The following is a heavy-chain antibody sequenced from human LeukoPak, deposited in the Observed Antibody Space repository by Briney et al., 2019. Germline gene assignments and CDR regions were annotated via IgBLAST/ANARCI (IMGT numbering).Heavy chain of an antibody. CDR2: IIPIFGTA. CDR3: ARGPVHYYGSGSYYDGRWNWFDP. Sequence: GSSVKVSCKASGGTFSSYAISWVRQAPGQGLEWMGGIIPIFGTANYAQKFQGRVTITADKSTSTAYMELSSLRSEDTAVYYCARGPVHYYGSGSYYDGRWNWFDPWGQGTLVTVSS. D-gene: IGHD3-10*01. V-gene: IGHV1-69*06. CDR1: GGTFSSYA. J-gene: IGHJ5*02.